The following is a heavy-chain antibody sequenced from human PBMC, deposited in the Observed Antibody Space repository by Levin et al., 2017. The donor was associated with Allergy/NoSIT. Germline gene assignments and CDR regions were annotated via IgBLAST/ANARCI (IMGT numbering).Heavy chain of an antibody. CDR1: GFTFSYYS. CDR2: ISGSSSTI. Sequence: PGGSLRLSCAASGFTFSYYSMNWVRQAPGKGLEWVSYISGSSSTIYYADSLKGRFTISRDNAKNSLYLQMNSLRAEDTAVYYCARDLDYGDYVPLAYWGQGTLVTVSS. J-gene: IGHJ4*02. D-gene: IGHD4-17*01. V-gene: IGHV3-48*01. CDR3: ARDLDYGDYVPLAY.